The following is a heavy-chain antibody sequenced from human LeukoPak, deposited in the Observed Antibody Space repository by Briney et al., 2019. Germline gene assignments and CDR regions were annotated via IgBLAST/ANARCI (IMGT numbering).Heavy chain of an antibody. CDR3: ARPDSSTSYFDY. J-gene: IGHJ4*02. V-gene: IGHV5-51*01. Sequence: NRGESLKISFKGSGXSFTSYCIGWVRQMPGKGLEWMGIIYPGDSDTRYSPSFQGQVTISADKSITTAYLQWSSLKAPDTAMYYCARPDSSTSYFDYWGQGTLVTVSS. CDR1: GXSFTSYC. CDR2: IYPGDSDT. D-gene: IGHD6-6*01.